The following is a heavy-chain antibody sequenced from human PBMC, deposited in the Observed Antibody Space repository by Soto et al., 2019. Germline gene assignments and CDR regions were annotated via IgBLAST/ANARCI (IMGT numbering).Heavy chain of an antibody. Sequence: QVQVQQWGAGLLKPSETLSLTCAVSGGSFSNYYWSWIRQSPGRGLEWIGEVNHGGSTNYNPSLKRRVTMSVDTSKKQFSLKLTSVTAADTAVYYCRKWFGDLLRDYWGQGTLVTVSS. V-gene: IGHV4-34*01. J-gene: IGHJ4*02. D-gene: IGHD3-10*01. CDR1: GGSFSNYY. CDR2: VNHGGST. CDR3: RKWFGDLLRDY.